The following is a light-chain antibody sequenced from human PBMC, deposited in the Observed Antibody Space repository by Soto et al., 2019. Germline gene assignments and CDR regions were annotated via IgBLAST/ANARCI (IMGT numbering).Light chain of an antibody. CDR3: SSYSSTSTQYV. CDR2: DVS. Sequence: QSALTQPASVSGSPGQSITISCTGTSSDVGGYNYVSWYQQHPGKAPKLMIFDVSNRPSGVSNRFSGSKSGSTASLTISGLQTEDEADYSCSSYSSTSTQYVFGSGTKVTVL. CDR1: SSDVGGYNY. J-gene: IGLJ1*01. V-gene: IGLV2-14*01.